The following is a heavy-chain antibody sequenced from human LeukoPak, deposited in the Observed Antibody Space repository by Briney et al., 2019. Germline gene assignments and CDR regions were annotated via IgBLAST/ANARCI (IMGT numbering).Heavy chain of an antibody. D-gene: IGHD6-13*01. J-gene: IGHJ4*02. CDR3: ARVDVGSSSWEALDY. V-gene: IGHV4-34*01. CDR2: INHSGST. Sequence: PSVTLSFTGAVYGGSFSGYYWSWILQPPGKGLKWIVEINHSGSTNYNPSLKSRVTISVDTSMNQFSLKLSSVTAADTAVYYCARVDVGSSSWEALDYWGQGTLVTVSS. CDR1: GGSFSGYY.